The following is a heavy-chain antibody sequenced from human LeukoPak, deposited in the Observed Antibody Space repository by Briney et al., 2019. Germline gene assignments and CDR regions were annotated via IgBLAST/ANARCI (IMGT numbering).Heavy chain of an antibody. J-gene: IGHJ6*02. Sequence: SQTLSLTCTVSGGSISSGGYYWSWIRQHPGKGLEWIGYIYYSGSTYYNPSPKSRVTISVDTSKNQFSLKLSSVTAADTAVYYCARDLGLSGRTQTYSNYYYGMDVWGQGTTVTVSS. V-gene: IGHV4-31*03. CDR3: ARDLGLSGRTQTYSNYYYGMDV. CDR2: IYYSGST. D-gene: IGHD4-11*01. CDR1: GGSISSGGYY.